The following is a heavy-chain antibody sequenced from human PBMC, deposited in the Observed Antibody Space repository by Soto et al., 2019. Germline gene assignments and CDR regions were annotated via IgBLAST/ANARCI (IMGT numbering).Heavy chain of an antibody. Sequence: ASVKVSCKASGYTFTGYYMHWVRQAPGQGLEWMGWINPNSGGTNYAQKFQGWVTMTRDTSISTAYMELSRLRSDDTAVYYCARGPHGRPDAFDIWGQGTMVTVSS. CDR2: INPNSGGT. V-gene: IGHV1-2*04. CDR3: ARGPHGRPDAFDI. CDR1: GYTFTGYY. J-gene: IGHJ3*02.